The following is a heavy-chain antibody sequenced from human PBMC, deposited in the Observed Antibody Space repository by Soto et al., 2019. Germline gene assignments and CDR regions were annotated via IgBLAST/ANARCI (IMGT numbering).Heavy chain of an antibody. CDR2: IRQDGGDK. D-gene: IGHD2-21*02. J-gene: IGHJ2*01. V-gene: IGHV3-7*03. CDR1: GFTFSNYW. Sequence: ELQLVESGGGLVQPGGSLRLSCAGSGFTFSNYWMGWVRQAPGKGLEWVANIRQDGGDKRDLDSVKGRFTISRDNAQNSLYLQMNCLRAEDTAVYYCARIDCGGNCYSRSWYFDIWGRGTLVTVSS. CDR3: ARIDCGGNCYSRSWYFDI.